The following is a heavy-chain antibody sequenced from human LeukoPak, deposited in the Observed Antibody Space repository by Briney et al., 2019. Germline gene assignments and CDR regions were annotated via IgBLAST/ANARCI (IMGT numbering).Heavy chain of an antibody. CDR2: IIPIFGTA. CDR1: GGTFSSYA. D-gene: IGHD5/OR15-5a*01. J-gene: IGHJ4*02. CDR3: ARGTIPSVHKLDY. Sequence: ASVKVSCKASGGTFSSYAISWVRQAPGQGLEWMGRIIPIFGTANYAQKFQGRVTITTDESTGTTYMELSSLRSEDTAVYYCARGTIPSVHKLDYWGQGTLVTVSS. V-gene: IGHV1-69*05.